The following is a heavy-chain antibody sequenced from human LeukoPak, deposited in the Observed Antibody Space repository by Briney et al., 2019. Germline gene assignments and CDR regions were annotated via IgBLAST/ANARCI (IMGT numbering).Heavy chain of an antibody. J-gene: IGHJ6*02. CDR1: GYTFTSYD. Sequence: ASVKVSCKASGYTFTSYDINWVRQATGQGLEWMGWMNPNSGNTGYAQKLQGRVTMTTDTSTSTAYMELRSLRSDDTAVYYCATTGVAAAGFYYYYGMDVWGQGTTVTVSS. CDR3: ATTGVAAAGFYYYYGMDV. V-gene: IGHV1-8*02. D-gene: IGHD6-13*01. CDR2: MNPNSGNT.